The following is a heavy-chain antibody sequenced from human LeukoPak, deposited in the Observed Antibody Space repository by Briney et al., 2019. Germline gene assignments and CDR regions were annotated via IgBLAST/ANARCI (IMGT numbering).Heavy chain of an antibody. D-gene: IGHD3-10*01. J-gene: IGHJ3*02. V-gene: IGHV5-51*01. CDR1: GYSFSRHW. Sequence: GESLKISCEGSGYSFSRHWIGWVRRMPGKGLEWMGLIYPGDSVTRYSPSFEGQVTISADKSLSGASLQWSSLKASDTAIYYCVRGMTYYGLGSYYNAYDAFDTWGQGTMVTVS. CDR2: IYPGDSVT. CDR3: VRGMTYYGLGSYYNAYDAFDT.